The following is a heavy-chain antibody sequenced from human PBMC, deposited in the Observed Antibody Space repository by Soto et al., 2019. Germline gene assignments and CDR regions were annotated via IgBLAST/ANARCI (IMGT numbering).Heavy chain of an antibody. Sequence: QVQLVQSGAEVKEPGSSVKVSCKVSGGTFSSQTINWVRQVPGQGLEWMGSVIPIIGEGKYAQSFLGRVKITENRSKRKAYMELRSLISEDTAVYYCARPAVNDLDADSSAFDIWGQGTMVTVSS. V-gene: IGHV1-69*02. J-gene: IGHJ3*02. CDR2: VIPIIGEG. D-gene: IGHD1-1*01. CDR1: GGTFSSQT. CDR3: ARPAVNDLDADSSAFDI.